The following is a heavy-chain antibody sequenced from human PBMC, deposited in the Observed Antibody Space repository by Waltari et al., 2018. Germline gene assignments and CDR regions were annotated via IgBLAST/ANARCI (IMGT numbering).Heavy chain of an antibody. V-gene: IGHV4-61*09. CDR1: GGSISSGSYY. D-gene: IGHD3-16*01. CDR2: IYTSGST. CDR3: ARWGGDDAFDI. Sequence: QVQLQESGPGLVKPSQTLSLTCTVSGGSISSGSYYWSWIRQPAGKGLEWIGYIYTSGSTNYNPSLKSRVTISVDTSKNQFSLKLSSVTAADTAVYYCARWGGDDAFDIWGQGTMVTVSS. J-gene: IGHJ3*02.